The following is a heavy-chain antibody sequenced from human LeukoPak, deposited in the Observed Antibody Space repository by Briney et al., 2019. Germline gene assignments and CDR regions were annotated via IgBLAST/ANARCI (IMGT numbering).Heavy chain of an antibody. D-gene: IGHD2-2*01. CDR2: ISAYNGNT. CDR3: ARVGSSTSLPDY. Sequence: ASVKVSCKASGYTFTSYYMHWVRQAPGQGLEWMGWISAYNGNTNYAQKLQGRVTMTTDTSTSTAYMELRSLRSDDTAVYYCARVGSSTSLPDYWGQGTLVTVSS. CDR1: GYTFTSYY. V-gene: IGHV1-18*04. J-gene: IGHJ4*02.